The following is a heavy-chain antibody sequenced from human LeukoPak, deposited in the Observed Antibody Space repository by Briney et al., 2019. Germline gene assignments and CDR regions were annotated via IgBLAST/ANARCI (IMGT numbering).Heavy chain of an antibody. V-gene: IGHV3-23*01. J-gene: IGHJ4*02. Sequence: GGSLRLSCAASGFTFSSYAMSWARQAPGKGLEWVSAISGSGGSTYYAGSVKGRFTISRDNSKNTLYLQMNSLRAEDTAVYYCAKWGPAEYCSSTSCYTRGFDYWGQGTLVTVSS. D-gene: IGHD2-2*02. CDR3: AKWGPAEYCSSTSCYTRGFDY. CDR2: ISGSGGST. CDR1: GFTFSSYA.